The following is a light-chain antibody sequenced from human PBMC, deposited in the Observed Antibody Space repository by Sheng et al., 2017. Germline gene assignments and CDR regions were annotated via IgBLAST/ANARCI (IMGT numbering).Light chain of an antibody. V-gene: IGKV1-5*03. J-gene: IGKJ1*01. CDR1: QSISNW. Sequence: DIQMTQSPSTLSASVGDRVTITCRASQSISNWLAWYQQKPGKAPNLLIYKASSLESGVPSRFSGSGSGTEFTLTISSLQPDDFATYYCQQYNSYSWTFGQGTKVE. CDR2: KAS. CDR3: QQYNSYSWT.